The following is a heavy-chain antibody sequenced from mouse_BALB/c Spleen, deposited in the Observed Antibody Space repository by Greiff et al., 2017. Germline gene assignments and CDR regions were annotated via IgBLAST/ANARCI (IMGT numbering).Heavy chain of an antibody. J-gene: IGHJ3*01. Sequence: QVQLKQSGAELARPGASVKLSCKASGYTFTSYWMQWVKQRPGQGLEWIGAIYPGDGDTRYTQKFKGKATLTADKSSSTAYMQLSSLASEDSAVYYCARRGPYDSWFADWGQGTLVTVSA. D-gene: IGHD2-4*01. V-gene: IGHV1-87*01. CDR3: ARRGPYDSWFAD. CDR2: IYPGDGDT. CDR1: GYTFTSYW.